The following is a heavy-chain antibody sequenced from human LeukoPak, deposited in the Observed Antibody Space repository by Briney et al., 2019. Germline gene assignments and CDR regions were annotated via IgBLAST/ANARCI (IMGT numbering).Heavy chain of an antibody. D-gene: IGHD3-22*01. CDR3: ARDQGGYDSSGYQDY. Sequence: ASVKVSCKASGYTFTSYGISWVRQAPGQGLEWMGWISAYNGNTNYAQKLQGRVTMTTDTSTSTAYMELRSMRSDDTAVYYCARDQGGYDSSGYQDYWGQGTLVTVSS. V-gene: IGHV1-18*01. J-gene: IGHJ4*02. CDR2: ISAYNGNT. CDR1: GYTFTSYG.